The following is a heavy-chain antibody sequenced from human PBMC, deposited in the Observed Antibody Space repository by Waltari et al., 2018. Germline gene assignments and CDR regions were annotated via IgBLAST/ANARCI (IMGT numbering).Heavy chain of an antibody. J-gene: IGHJ2*01. Sequence: QVQLVESGGGVVQPGGSLRLSCAASGFTFSSYGMPWVRQAPGKGLEWVAFIRYDGSNKYYADSVKGRFTISRDNSKNTLYLQMNSLRAEDTAVYYCAKEGDYGGDWYFDLWGRGTLVTVSS. CDR2: IRYDGSNK. D-gene: IGHD4-17*01. V-gene: IGHV3-30*02. CDR1: GFTFSSYG. CDR3: AKEGDYGGDWYFDL.